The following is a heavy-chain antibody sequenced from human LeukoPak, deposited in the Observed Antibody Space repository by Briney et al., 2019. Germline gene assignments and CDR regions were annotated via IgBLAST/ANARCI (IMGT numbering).Heavy chain of an antibody. J-gene: IGHJ4*02. Sequence: APVKVSCKASGYTFTGYYMHWVRQAPGQGLEWMGWINPNSGGTNYAQKFQGRVTMTRDTSISTAYMELSRLRSDDTAVYYCARDLQYYCSSTSCYGVDYWGQGTLVTVS. CDR3: ARDLQYYCSSTSCYGVDY. V-gene: IGHV1-2*02. D-gene: IGHD2-2*01. CDR2: INPNSGGT. CDR1: GYTFTGYY.